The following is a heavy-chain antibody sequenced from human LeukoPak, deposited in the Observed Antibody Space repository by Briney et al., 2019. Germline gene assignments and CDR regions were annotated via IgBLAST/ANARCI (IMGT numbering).Heavy chain of an antibody. CDR2: ISAYNGNT. Sequence: ASVKVSCTASGYTFTSYGISWVRQAPGQGLEWMGWISAYNGNTNYAQKLQGRVTMTTDTSTSTAYMELRSLRSDDTAVYYCARVAPRDVLLWFGELDYWCQGTLVTVSS. D-gene: IGHD3-10*01. CDR3: ARVAPRDVLLWFGELDY. V-gene: IGHV1-18*01. CDR1: GYTFTSYG. J-gene: IGHJ4*02.